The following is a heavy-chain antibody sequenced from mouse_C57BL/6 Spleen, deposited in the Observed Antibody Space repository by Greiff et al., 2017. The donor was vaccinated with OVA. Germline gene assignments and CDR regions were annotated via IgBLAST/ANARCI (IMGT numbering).Heavy chain of an antibody. D-gene: IGHD2-1*01. J-gene: IGHJ4*01. V-gene: IGHV1-77*01. CDR2: IGPGSGST. CDR1: GYTFTDYY. Sequence: VQLQQSGAELVKPGASVKISCKASGYTFTDYYINWVKQRPGQGLEWIGKIGPGSGSTYYNEKFKGKATLTADKSSSTAYMQLSSLTSEDSAVYFCASLIYYGNYAMDYWGQGTSVTVSS. CDR3: ASLIYYGNYAMDY.